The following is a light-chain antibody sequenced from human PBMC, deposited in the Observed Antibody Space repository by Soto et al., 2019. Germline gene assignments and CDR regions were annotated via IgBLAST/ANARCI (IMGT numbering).Light chain of an antibody. J-gene: IGLJ2*01. Sequence: QSALTQPASVSGAPGQSITISCTGTSSDVGSYNLVSWYQQHPGKAPKLMIYEVSKRPSGVSNRFSGSKSGNTASLTISVLQAEDEAEYYCCSYAGSSTFLVVFGGGTKVTVL. CDR3: CSYAGSSTFLVV. CDR1: SSDVGSYNL. V-gene: IGLV2-23*02. CDR2: EVS.